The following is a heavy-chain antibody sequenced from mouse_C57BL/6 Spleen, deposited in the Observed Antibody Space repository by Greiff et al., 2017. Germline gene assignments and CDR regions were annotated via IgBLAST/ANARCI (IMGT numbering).Heavy chain of an antibody. D-gene: IGHD1-1*01. CDR2: IYPGDGDT. CDR1: GYAFSSYW. V-gene: IGHV1-80*01. J-gene: IGHJ2*01. Sequence: QVQLKQSGAELVKPGASVKISCKASGYAFSSYWMNWVKQRPGKGLEWIGQIYPGDGDTNYNGRFKGKATLAADKSSSTAYMQLSGLTAEDAAVYCGARGLLRYHYFDDGGQGATLTVAS. CDR3: ARGLLRYHYFDD.